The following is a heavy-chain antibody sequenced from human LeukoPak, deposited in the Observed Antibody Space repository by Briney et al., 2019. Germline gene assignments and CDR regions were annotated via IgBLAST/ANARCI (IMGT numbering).Heavy chain of an antibody. CDR3: ARGTVTTWAWFDP. CDR2: IYYSGST. CDR1: GGSISSYY. J-gene: IGHJ5*02. V-gene: IGHV4-59*01. Sequence: SETLSLTCTVSGGSISSYYWSWIRQPPGKGLEWIGYIYYSGSTNYNPSLKSRVTISVDTSKNQFSLKLSSVAAADTAVYYCARGTVTTWAWFDPWGQGTLVTVSS. D-gene: IGHD4-11*01.